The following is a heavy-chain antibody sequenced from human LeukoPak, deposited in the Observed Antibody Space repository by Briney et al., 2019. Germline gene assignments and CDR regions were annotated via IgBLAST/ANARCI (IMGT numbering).Heavy chain of an antibody. D-gene: IGHD3-10*01. CDR3: ARDTTVAYYGSGIAY. J-gene: IGHJ4*02. CDR1: GFTFSSYS. CDR2: ISSSSSYI. Sequence: GGSLRLSCAASGFTFSSYSMNWVRQAPGKGLEWVSSISSSSSYIYYADSVKGRFTISRDNAKNSLYLQMNNLRAEDTAVYYCARDTTVAYYGSGIAYWGQGTLVTVSS. V-gene: IGHV3-21*01.